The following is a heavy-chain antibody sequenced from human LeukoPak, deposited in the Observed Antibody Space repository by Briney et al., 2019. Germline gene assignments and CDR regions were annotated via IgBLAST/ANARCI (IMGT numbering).Heavy chain of an antibody. D-gene: IGHD3-10*01. CDR2: IYYSGST. Sequence: SETLSLTCTVSGGSISSYYWSWIRQPPGKGLEWIGYIYYSGSTNYNPSLKSRVTISVDTSKNQFSLKLSSVTAADTAVYYCARAGVIGNSDDGDSYYYGMDVWGQGTTVTVSS. V-gene: IGHV4-59*01. CDR3: ARAGVIGNSDDGDSYYYGMDV. J-gene: IGHJ6*02. CDR1: GGSISSYY.